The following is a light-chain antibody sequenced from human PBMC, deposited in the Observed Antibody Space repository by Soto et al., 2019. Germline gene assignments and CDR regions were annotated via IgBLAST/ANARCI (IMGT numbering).Light chain of an antibody. CDR3: QQRRNWQVT. V-gene: IGKV3-11*01. CDR2: DAS. CDR1: QSVSSY. Sequence: EIVLTQSPVTLSLSPGERATLSCRASQSVSSYLAWYQQKPGQAPRLLIYDASKRATGIPARFSGSGSGTDFTLTISSQEPEDFAVYYCQQRRNWQVTFGQGTRLEI. J-gene: IGKJ5*01.